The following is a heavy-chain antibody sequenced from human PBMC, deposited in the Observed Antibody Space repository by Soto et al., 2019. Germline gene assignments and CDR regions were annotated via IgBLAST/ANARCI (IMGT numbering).Heavy chain of an antibody. CDR3: ARGYSSSWGLYYYYYYMDV. D-gene: IGHD6-13*01. V-gene: IGHV7-4-1*01. CDR2: INTNTGNP. Sequence: QVQLVQSGAEMKKPGSSVKVSCKASGGTFSSYAMNWVRQAPGQGLEWMGWINTNTGNPTYAQGFTGRFVFSLDTSVSTAYLQICSLKAEDTAVYYCARGYSSSWGLYYYYYYMDVWGKGTTVTVSS. J-gene: IGHJ6*03. CDR1: GGTFSSYA.